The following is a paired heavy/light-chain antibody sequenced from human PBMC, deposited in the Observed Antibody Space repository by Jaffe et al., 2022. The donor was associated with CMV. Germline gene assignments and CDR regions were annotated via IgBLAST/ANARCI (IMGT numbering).Heavy chain of an antibody. D-gene: IGHD6-25*01. J-gene: IGHJ3*02. Sequence: EVQLVQSGAEVKKPGESLRISCKGSGYRFSNYWIAWVRQMPGKGLEWMGIIYPGDSDTKYSPSFEGQVTISTDNSIATAYLQWSSLKASDTAMYYCARSSVLLVIHADAFDMWGQGTMVTVAS. CDR3: ARSSVLLVIHADAFDM. CDR1: GYRFSNYW. CDR2: IYPGDSDT. V-gene: IGHV5-51*01.
Light chain of an antibody. CDR1: QGISKY. CDR2: AAS. J-gene: IGKJ1*01. Sequence: DIQMTQSPSSLSASVGDRVTITCRASQGISKYLAWFQQKPGKAPKSLIYAASTLQSGVPSRFSGRGSGTDFTLTISSLQPEDFATYYCQQYNTYPWTFGQGTKVEI. CDR3: QQYNTYPWT. V-gene: IGKV1-16*01.